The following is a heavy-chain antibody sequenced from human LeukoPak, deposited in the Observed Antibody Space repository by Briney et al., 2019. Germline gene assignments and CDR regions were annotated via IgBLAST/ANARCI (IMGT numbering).Heavy chain of an antibody. J-gene: IGHJ4*02. D-gene: IGHD3-22*01. CDR1: GFTFDDYT. V-gene: IGHV3-23*01. CDR3: ARRLIRGSMIVVGALDY. CDR2: ISGSGGST. Sequence: GGSLRLSCAASGFTFDDYTMHWVRQAPGKGLEWVSAISGSGGSTYYADSVKGRFTISRDNAKNSLYLQMNSLRAEDTAVYYCARRLIRGSMIVVGALDYWGQGTLVTVSS.